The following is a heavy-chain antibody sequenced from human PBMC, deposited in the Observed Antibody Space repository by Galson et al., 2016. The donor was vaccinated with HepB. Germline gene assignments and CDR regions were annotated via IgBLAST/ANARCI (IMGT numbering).Heavy chain of an antibody. CDR1: GFTFSRYG. V-gene: IGHV3-33*01. CDR3: ARPLSGWSYYFDY. CDR2: IWYDGSNK. Sequence: SLRLSCAASGFTFSRYGMHWVRQAPGKGLEWVAVIWYDGSNKYYADSVKGRFTISRDNSKNTLYLQMNSLRAEDTAVYYCARPLSGWSYYFDYWGQGTQVTVSS. D-gene: IGHD6-19*01. J-gene: IGHJ4*02.